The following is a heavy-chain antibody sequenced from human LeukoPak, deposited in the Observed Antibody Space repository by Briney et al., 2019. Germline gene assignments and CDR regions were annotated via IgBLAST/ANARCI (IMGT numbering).Heavy chain of an antibody. J-gene: IGHJ5*02. D-gene: IGHD3-16*02. CDR2: IYYSGST. CDR3: ARGNSAWGSYRYITLGKGVGQGWFDP. V-gene: IGHV4-59*01. CDR1: GGSISSYY. Sequence: SETLSLTCTVSGGSISSYYWSWIRQPPGKGLEWIGYIYYSGSTNYNPSLKSRVTISVDTSKNQFSLKLSSVTAADTAVYYCARGNSAWGSYRYITLGKGVGQGWFDPWGQGTLVTVSS.